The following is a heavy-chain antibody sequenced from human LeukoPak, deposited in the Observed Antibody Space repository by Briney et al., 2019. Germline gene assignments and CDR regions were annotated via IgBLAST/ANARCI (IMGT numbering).Heavy chain of an antibody. Sequence: PGGSLRLSCAASGFTFSSYSMNWVRQAPGKGLEWVSSISSSSSYIYYADSVKGRFTISRDNAKNSLYLQMNSLRAEDTAVYYCARDGVAVAGIFYYGMDVWGQGTTATVSS. D-gene: IGHD6-19*01. V-gene: IGHV3-21*01. CDR1: GFTFSSYS. CDR2: ISSSSSYI. J-gene: IGHJ6*02. CDR3: ARDGVAVAGIFYYGMDV.